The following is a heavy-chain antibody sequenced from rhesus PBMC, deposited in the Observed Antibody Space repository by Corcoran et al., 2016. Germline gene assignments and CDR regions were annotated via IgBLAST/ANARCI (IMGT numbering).Heavy chain of an antibody. Sequence: QVQLQESGPGLVKPSETLPPTCAVPGASISSNYWSWIRQPPGKGLEWFGYIYGGIGSTSYNPSLKSRVTISKDTSKNQFSLKLSSVTAADTAVYYCARGGGSSYSQLPYGLDSWGQGVVVTVSS. CDR2: IYGGIGST. CDR1: GASISSNY. CDR3: ARGGGSSYSQLPYGLDS. D-gene: IGHD6-43*01. V-gene: IGHV4-147*01. J-gene: IGHJ6*01.